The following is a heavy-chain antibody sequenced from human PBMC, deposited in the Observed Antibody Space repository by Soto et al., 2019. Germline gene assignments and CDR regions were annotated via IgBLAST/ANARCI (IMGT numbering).Heavy chain of an antibody. CDR1: GFSLSTSGMC. CDR3: SHGSGYDFGYYYMDV. Sequence: SGPTLVKPTQTLTLTCTFSGFSLSTSGMCVSWIRQPPGKALEWLARIDWDDDKYYSTSLKTRLTISKDTSKNQVVLTMTNMDPVDTATYYCSHGSGYDFGYYYMDVWGKGTTVTVSS. D-gene: IGHD5-12*01. J-gene: IGHJ6*03. V-gene: IGHV2-70*11. CDR2: IDWDDDK.